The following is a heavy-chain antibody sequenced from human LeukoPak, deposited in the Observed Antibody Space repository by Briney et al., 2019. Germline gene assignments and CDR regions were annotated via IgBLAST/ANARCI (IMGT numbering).Heavy chain of an antibody. CDR1: GGSFSADY. CDR3: ARESGSYYGSGSYYIDY. CDR2: IDHGGST. J-gene: IGHJ4*02. V-gene: IGHV4-34*01. D-gene: IGHD3-10*01. Sequence: SETLSLTCGVSGGSFSADYLSWIRQPPGKGLEWIGEIDHGGSTNYNPSLKSRVTISQDTSKNQFSLHLRSVTAADTAVYYCARESGSYYGSGSYYIDYWGQGTLVTVSS.